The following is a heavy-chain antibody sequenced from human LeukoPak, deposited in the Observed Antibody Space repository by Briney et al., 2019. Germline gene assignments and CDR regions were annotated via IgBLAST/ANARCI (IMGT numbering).Heavy chain of an antibody. CDR1: GGTFSSYA. V-gene: IGHV1-69*06. D-gene: IGHD2-15*01. Sequence: ASVKVSCKASGGTFSSYAIGWVRQAPGQGLEWMGGIIPIFGTANYAQKFQGRVTITADKSTSTAYMELSSLRSEDTAVYYCAREHCSGGSCSHGDWGQGTLVTVSS. J-gene: IGHJ4*02. CDR2: IIPIFGTA. CDR3: AREHCSGGSCSHGD.